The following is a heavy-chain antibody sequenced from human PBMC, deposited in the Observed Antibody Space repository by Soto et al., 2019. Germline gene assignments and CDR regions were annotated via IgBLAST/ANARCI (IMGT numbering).Heavy chain of an antibody. J-gene: IGHJ2*01. CDR2: ISAYNGNT. V-gene: IGHV1-18*01. CDR1: GYTFTSYG. Sequence: ASVKVSCKASGYTFTSYGISWVRQAPGQGLEWMGWISAYNGNTNYAQKLQGRVTMTTDTSTSTAYMELRSLRSDDTAVYYCASIYYYDCSGQNCYFDLWGRGTLVTVSS. D-gene: IGHD3-22*01. CDR3: ASIYYYDCSGQNCYFDL.